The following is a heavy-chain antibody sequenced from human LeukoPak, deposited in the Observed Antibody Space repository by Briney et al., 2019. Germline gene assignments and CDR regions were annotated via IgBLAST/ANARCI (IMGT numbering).Heavy chain of an antibody. D-gene: IGHD3-3*01. Sequence: SETLSLTCTVSGGSISSSTYYWGWIRQPPGKGLEWIGSIYYSGSTYYNPSLKSRVTISVDTSKNQFSPKLSSVTAADTAVYYCASSDYDFWSGYPTPLDYWGQGTLVTVSS. V-gene: IGHV4-39*01. CDR2: IYYSGST. CDR1: GGSISSSTYY. J-gene: IGHJ4*02. CDR3: ASSDYDFWSGYPTPLDY.